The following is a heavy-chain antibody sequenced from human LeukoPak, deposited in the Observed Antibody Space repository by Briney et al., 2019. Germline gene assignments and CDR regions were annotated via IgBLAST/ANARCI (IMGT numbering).Heavy chain of an antibody. Sequence: GGSLRLSCAASGLTFSDYGMHWVRQAPGKGLEWVAVISNDGIKKDHADSVKGRFTISRDNSKNTVYLQMNSLRTDDTAVYYCASVRYFDWLVDNWGQGTLVTVSS. CDR3: ASVRYFDWLVDN. V-gene: IGHV3-30*03. J-gene: IGHJ4*02. CDR2: ISNDGIKK. D-gene: IGHD3-9*01. CDR1: GLTFSDYG.